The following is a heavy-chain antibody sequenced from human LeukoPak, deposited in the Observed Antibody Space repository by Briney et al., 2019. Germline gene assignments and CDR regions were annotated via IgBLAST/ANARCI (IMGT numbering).Heavy chain of an antibody. J-gene: IGHJ6*02. CDR2: VNRDGSET. V-gene: IGHV3-7*03. Sequence: GGSLRLSCAASGFALSSHWMTWVRQVPGRGPEWVANVNRDGSETYYLDSVKGRFTISKDNAKNSLYLQMNSLRAEDTAVYYCANPPLPAVIGYYYYNMDVWGQGTTVTVSS. CDR3: ANPPLPAVIGYYYYNMDV. D-gene: IGHD1-14*01. CDR1: GFALSSHW.